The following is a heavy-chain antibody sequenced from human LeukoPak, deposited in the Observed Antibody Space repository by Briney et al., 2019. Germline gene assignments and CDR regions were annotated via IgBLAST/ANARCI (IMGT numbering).Heavy chain of an antibody. CDR1: GGSISSGYYY. Sequence: SQTLSLTCTVSGGSISSGYYYWSWIRQRQGTGREWIGCIYYSGNTYYNPSRESRVTITVATTKNTFLLKLSSVTAADTDVYYCAREGYVFWSGYPNWFDPWGQGTLVTVSS. CDR2: IYYSGNT. V-gene: IGHV4-30-4*08. J-gene: IGHJ5*02. D-gene: IGHD3-3*01. CDR3: AREGYVFWSGYPNWFDP.